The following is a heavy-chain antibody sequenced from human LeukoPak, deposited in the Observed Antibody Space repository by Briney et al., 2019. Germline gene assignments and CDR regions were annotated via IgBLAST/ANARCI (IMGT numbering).Heavy chain of an antibody. CDR3: ARGGLRYFDWMYYMDV. CDR2: IYTSGST. V-gene: IGHV4-4*07. Sequence: PSETLSLTCTVSGGSISSYYWSWIRQPAGKGLEWIGRIYTSGSTNYNPSLKSRVTMSVDTSKNQFSLKLSSVTAADTAVYYCARGGLRYFDWMYYMDVWGKGTTVTISS. CDR1: GGSISSYY. J-gene: IGHJ6*03. D-gene: IGHD3-9*01.